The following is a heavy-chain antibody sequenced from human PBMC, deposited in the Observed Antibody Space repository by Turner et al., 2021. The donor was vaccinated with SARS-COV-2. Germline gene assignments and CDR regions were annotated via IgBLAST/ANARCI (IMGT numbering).Heavy chain of an antibody. CDR3: ARLYHHDTSGVDF. Sequence: QVPLQESGPGLVKPSETLSLSCTVSGVSITSTNFVWGWIRQSPGKGLELMGTFSYSGSTVYNPSFKGRVTMSADPSKRQFFLRLTSVTAADTAVYYCARLYHHDTSGVDFWGQGTQVTVSS. D-gene: IGHD3-22*01. CDR2: FSYSGST. J-gene: IGHJ4*02. V-gene: IGHV4-39*01. CDR1: GVSITSTNFV.